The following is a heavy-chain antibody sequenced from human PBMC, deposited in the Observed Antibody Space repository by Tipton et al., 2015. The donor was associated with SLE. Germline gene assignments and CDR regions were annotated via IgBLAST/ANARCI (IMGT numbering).Heavy chain of an antibody. CDR3: ARRVVRLGYFDL. Sequence: LRLSCTVSGGSIRSGSYYWTWIRQPAGTGLEWIGRIFTIGTTSYNPSLKSRVTISLDTSKNQFSLKLTSVTAADTAFYFCARRVVRLGYFDLWGRGTLITVSS. D-gene: IGHD2-15*01. J-gene: IGHJ2*01. CDR2: IFTIGTT. V-gene: IGHV4-61*02. CDR1: GGSIRSGSYY.